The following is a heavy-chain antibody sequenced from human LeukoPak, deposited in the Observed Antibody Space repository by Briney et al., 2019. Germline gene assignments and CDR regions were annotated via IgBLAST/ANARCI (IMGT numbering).Heavy chain of an antibody. CDR3: ARAGRTDGYRSYFDY. CDR2: IYYSGST. V-gene: IGHV4-59*01. J-gene: IGHJ4*02. Sequence: SETLSLTCTVSGGSISSYYWNCIRQPPGKGLEWIGYIYYSGSTNYNPSLKSRVTISVDTSKNQFSLTLSSVTAADTAVYYCARAGRTDGYRSYFDYWGQGTLVTVSP. D-gene: IGHD5-24*01. CDR1: GGSISSYY.